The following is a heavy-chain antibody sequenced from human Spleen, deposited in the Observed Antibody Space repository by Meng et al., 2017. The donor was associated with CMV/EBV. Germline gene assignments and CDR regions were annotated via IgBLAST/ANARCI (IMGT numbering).Heavy chain of an antibody. V-gene: IGHV1-69*05. J-gene: IGHJ6*02. CDR2: IIPIFGTA. Sequence: SVKVSCKASGYTFTSYAISWVRQAPGQGLEWMGGIIPIFGTANYAQKFQGRVTITTDESTSTAYMELSSLRSEDTAVYYCAGRRSGCSSTSCYPYYYYGMDVWGQGTTVTVSS. CDR1: GYTFTSYA. D-gene: IGHD2-2*01. CDR3: AGRRSGCSSTSCYPYYYYGMDV.